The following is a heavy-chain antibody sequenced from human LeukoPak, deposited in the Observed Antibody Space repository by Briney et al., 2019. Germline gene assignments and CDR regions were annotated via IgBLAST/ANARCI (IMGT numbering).Heavy chain of an antibody. CDR3: ARVVLWFGELSIDY. Sequence: ASVKVSCKASGYTFTSYGISWVRQAPGQGLEWMGWISAYNGSTNYAQKLQGRVTMTTDTSTSTAYMEPRSLRSDDTAVYYCARVVLWFGELSIDYWGQGTLVTVSS. J-gene: IGHJ4*02. CDR2: ISAYNGST. CDR1: GYTFTSYG. V-gene: IGHV1-18*01. D-gene: IGHD3-10*01.